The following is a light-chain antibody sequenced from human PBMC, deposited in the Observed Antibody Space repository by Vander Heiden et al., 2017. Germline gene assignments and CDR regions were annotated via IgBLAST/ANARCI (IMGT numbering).Light chain of an antibody. CDR3: QQYGSSPLS. Sequence: EIVSTQSPGTLSLSPGERATLSCRASQSVTSPYLAWYQQQPGQALRLLIYGTSSRATGIPDRFSGSGSGTDFTLTISRLEPEDFAVYYCQQYGSSPLSFGGGTKVEIK. CDR1: QSVTSPY. V-gene: IGKV3-20*01. J-gene: IGKJ4*01. CDR2: GTS.